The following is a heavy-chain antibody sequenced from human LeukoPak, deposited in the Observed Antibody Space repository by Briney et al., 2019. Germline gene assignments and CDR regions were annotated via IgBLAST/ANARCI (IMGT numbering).Heavy chain of an antibody. V-gene: IGHV3-48*03. D-gene: IGHD3-22*01. CDR2: ISSSGTTI. Sequence: GSLRLSCAASGFTFSSYEMNWVRQAPGKGLEWVSYISSSGTTIYYADSVKGRFTISRDNAKHSLYLQMNSLRAEDTAVYYCARIVYYDSSGPWGQGTLVTVSS. CDR1: GFTFSSYE. J-gene: IGHJ5*02. CDR3: ARIVYYDSSGP.